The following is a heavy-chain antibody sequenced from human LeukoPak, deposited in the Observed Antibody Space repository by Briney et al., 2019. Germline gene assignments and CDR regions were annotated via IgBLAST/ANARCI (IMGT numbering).Heavy chain of an antibody. D-gene: IGHD6-13*01. CDR3: ARELAAAGIFDY. CDR2: IYYSGST. Sequence: SETLPLTCAVYGGSFSGYYWSWIRQPPGKGLEWIGYIYYSGSTNYNPSLKSRVTISVDTSKNQFSLKLSSVTAADTAVYYCARELAAAGIFDYWGQRTLVTVSS. CDR1: GGSFSGYY. J-gene: IGHJ4*02. V-gene: IGHV4-59*01.